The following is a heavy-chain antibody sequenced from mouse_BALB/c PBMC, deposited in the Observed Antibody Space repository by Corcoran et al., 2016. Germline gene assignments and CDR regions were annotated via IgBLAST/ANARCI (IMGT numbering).Heavy chain of an antibody. D-gene: IGHD4-1*01. V-gene: IGHV14-3*02. CDR2: IDPANGNT. CDR1: GINIKDTY. Sequence: EVKLQQSGAELVKPGASVKLSCTASGINIKDTYMHWVKQRPEQGLEWIGRIDPANGNTKYDPKFQGKATITADTSSNTAYLQLSSLTSEDTAVYYCANWDWYFDVWGAGTTVTVSS. CDR3: ANWDWYFDV. J-gene: IGHJ1*01.